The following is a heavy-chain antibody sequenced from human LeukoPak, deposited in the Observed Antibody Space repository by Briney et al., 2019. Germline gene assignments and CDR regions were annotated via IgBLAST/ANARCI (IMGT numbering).Heavy chain of an antibody. D-gene: IGHD4-17*01. J-gene: IGHJ4*02. CDR1: GVSIFSYY. CDR3: XXXRSIRYFDY. Sequence: SETLSLTCTVSGVSIFSYYWNWIRQPPGQGLEWIGYIHYSGTTNYNPSLKSRVSISIDTSKSQFSLKLTSATAADTAIYYCXXXRSIRYFDYWGQGTL. CDR2: IHYSGTT. V-gene: IGHV4-59*08.